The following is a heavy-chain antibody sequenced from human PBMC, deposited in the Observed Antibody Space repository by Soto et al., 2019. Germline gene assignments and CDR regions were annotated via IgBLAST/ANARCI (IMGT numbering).Heavy chain of an antibody. Sequence: SDTLSLSCIFSGVSMSSYCLNWIRQPPGKGLEWIGYIYYSGSTKYNPSLDSRVVISVDTSKNQFSLKLSSVTAADTAVYYCARVIGGWYEHDNWGRGTPVNVSS. CDR2: IYYSGST. CDR3: ARVIGGWYEHDN. J-gene: IGHJ4*02. V-gene: IGHV4-59*01. D-gene: IGHD6-19*01. CDR1: GVSMSSYC.